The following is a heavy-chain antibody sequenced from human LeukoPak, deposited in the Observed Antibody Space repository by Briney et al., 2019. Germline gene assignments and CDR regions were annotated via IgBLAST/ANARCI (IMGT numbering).Heavy chain of an antibody. D-gene: IGHD6-13*01. CDR2: IYTSGST. J-gene: IGHJ3*02. CDR3: ARWGASSWYLDACDI. CDR1: GGSISRFY. V-gene: IGHV4-4*07. Sequence: SETLSLTCTVSGGSISRFYWSWIRQPAGKGLEWIGRIYTSGSTNYNPSLKSRVTMSVDTSKNQFSLKLSSVTAADTAVYYCARWGASSWYLDACDIWGQGTMVTVSS.